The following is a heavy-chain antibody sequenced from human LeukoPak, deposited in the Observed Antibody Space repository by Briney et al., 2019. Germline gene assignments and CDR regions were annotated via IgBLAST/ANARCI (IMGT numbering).Heavy chain of an antibody. D-gene: IGHD2-2*01. Sequence: SETLSLTCAVYGGSFSGYYWSWIRQPPGKGLEWIGEINHSGSTNYNPSLKSRVTISVDTSKNQFSLKLSSVTAADTAVYYCARLGSTSCCDAFDIWGQGTMVTVSS. CDR3: ARLGSTSCCDAFDI. J-gene: IGHJ3*02. V-gene: IGHV4-34*01. CDR2: INHSGST. CDR1: GGSFSGYY.